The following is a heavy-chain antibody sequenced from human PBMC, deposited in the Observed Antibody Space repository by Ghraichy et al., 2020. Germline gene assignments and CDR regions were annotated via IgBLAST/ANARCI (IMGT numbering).Heavy chain of an antibody. Sequence: SETPSLTCAVYGGSFSGYYWSWIRQPPGKGLEWIGEINHSGSTNYNPSLKSRVTISVDTSKNQFSLKLSSVTAADTAVYYCARVRGGSYLYYYYYYGMDVWGQGTTVTVSS. CDR3: ARVRGGSYLYYYYYYGMDV. J-gene: IGHJ6*02. V-gene: IGHV4-34*01. CDR2: INHSGST. CDR1: GGSFSGYY. D-gene: IGHD1-26*01.